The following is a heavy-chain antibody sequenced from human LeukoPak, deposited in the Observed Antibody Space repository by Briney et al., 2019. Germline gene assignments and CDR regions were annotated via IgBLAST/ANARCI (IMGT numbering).Heavy chain of an antibody. CDR1: GFTFSSYA. V-gene: IGHV3-23*01. CDR3: AKLNTTVAFDY. CDR2: ISGSGGTT. D-gene: IGHD4-23*01. Sequence: AGGSLRLSCAASGFTFSSYAMSWVRQAPGEGLEWVSAISGSGGTTYYADSVKGRFTISRDNSKNTLYLQMNSLKTEDTAVYYCAKLNTTVAFDYWGQGTLVTVSS. J-gene: IGHJ4*02.